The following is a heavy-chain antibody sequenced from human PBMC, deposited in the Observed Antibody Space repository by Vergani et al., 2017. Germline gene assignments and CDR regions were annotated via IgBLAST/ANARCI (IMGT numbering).Heavy chain of an antibody. D-gene: IGHD4-11*01. Sequence: QVQLQQWGAGLLKPSETLSLTCAVYGGSFSGYYWSWIRQPPGKGLEWIGEINHSGSTNYNPSLKSRVTISVDTSKNQFSLKLSSVTAADTAVYYCAREAGTVTPYYYYYYMDVWGKGTTVTVSS. CDR3: AREAGTVTPYYYYYYMDV. CDR2: INHSGST. V-gene: IGHV4-34*01. J-gene: IGHJ6*03. CDR1: GGSFSGYY.